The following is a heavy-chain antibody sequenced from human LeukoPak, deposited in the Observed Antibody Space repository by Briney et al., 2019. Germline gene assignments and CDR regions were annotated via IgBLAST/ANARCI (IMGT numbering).Heavy chain of an antibody. J-gene: IGHJ4*02. Sequence: PGGSLRLSCAASGFTFSIYEMNWVRQAPGKGLEWVSYISSSGSTIYYADSVKGRFTISRDNAKNSLYLQMNSLRAEDTAVYYCARGRATVAGDDFDYWGQGTLVTVSS. D-gene: IGHD6-19*01. CDR1: GFTFSIYE. V-gene: IGHV3-48*03. CDR3: ARGRATVAGDDFDY. CDR2: ISSSGSTI.